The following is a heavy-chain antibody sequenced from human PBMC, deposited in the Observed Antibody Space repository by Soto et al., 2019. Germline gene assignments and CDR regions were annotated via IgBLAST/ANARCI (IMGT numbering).Heavy chain of an antibody. CDR2: IKQDGREI. CDR3: AGIYGMDV. V-gene: IGHV3-7*05. CDR1: AFTFSSYW. J-gene: IGHJ6*02. Sequence: GGSLRLSCGASAFTFSSYWMSWVRQAPGKGLEWVANIKQDGREIYYVDSVKGRFTISRDNAKNSLYLQMNSLRAEDTAVYFCAGIYGMDVWGQGTTVTVSS.